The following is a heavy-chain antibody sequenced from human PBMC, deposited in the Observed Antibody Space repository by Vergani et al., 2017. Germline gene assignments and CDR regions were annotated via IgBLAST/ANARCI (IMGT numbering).Heavy chain of an antibody. CDR2: ISWNSGSI. CDR1: GFTFDDYA. D-gene: IGHD3-3*01. CDR3: AKDHYDFWSGYPNLSPFDL. J-gene: IGHJ2*01. Sequence: EVQLVESGGGLVQPGRSLRLSCAASGFTFDDYAMHGVRHAPGKGLEWVSGISWNSGSIGYADAVKGRFTISRDNAKNSLYLQRNSLRAEDTALYYCAKDHYDFWSGYPNLSPFDLWGRGTLVTVSS. V-gene: IGHV3-9*01.